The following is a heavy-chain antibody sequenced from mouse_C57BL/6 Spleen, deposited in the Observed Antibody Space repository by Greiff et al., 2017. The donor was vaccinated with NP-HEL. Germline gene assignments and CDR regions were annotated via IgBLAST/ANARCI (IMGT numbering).Heavy chain of an antibody. J-gene: IGHJ4*01. D-gene: IGHD1-1*01. CDR2: ISSGSSTI. V-gene: IGHV5-17*01. Sequence: EVQVVESGGGLVKPGGSLKLSCAASEFTFSDYGMHWVRQAPEKGLEWVAYISSGSSTIYYADTVKGRFTISRDNAKNTLFLQMTSLRSEDTAMYYCARPYYGSSSYAMDYWGQGTSVTVSS. CDR3: ARPYYGSSSYAMDY. CDR1: EFTFSDYG.